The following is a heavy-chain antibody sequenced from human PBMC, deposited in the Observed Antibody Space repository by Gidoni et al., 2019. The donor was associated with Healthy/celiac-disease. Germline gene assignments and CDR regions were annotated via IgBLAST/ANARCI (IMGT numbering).Heavy chain of an antibody. J-gene: IGHJ3*02. Sequence: QVQLVQSGAEVKKPGSSVQVSCKASGGTFSSYAISWVRQAPGQGLEWMGGNIPIIGTANYAQKFQGRVTINADESTSTAYMELSSLRSEDTDVYYCAQQWLGGENTFDIWGQGTMVTVSS. CDR1: GGTFSSYA. V-gene: IGHV1-69*01. CDR3: AQQWLGGENTFDI. D-gene: IGHD6-19*01. CDR2: NIPIIGTA.